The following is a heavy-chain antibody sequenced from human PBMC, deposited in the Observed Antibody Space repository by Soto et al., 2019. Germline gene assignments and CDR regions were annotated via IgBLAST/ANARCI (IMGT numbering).Heavy chain of an antibody. J-gene: IGHJ6*02. CDR1: DLNLKSYG. CDR2: ISGGGGRT. D-gene: IGHD2-21*01. CDR3: AKDRDSRGMDV. Sequence: SGGSLRLSCVVSDLNLKSYGMSWVRQAPGKGLEWVSVISGGGGRTDYADSVKGRFTISRDISKNTVFLQMNSLRAEDTAVYYCAKDRDSRGMDVWGQGTMVTVSS. V-gene: IGHV3-23*01.